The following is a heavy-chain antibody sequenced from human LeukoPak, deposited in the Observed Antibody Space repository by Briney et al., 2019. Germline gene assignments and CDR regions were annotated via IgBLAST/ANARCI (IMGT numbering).Heavy chain of an antibody. V-gene: IGHV3-48*03. Sequence: AGGSLRLSCAASGFTFSSYEMNWVRQAPGKGLEGVSYISSSGSTIYYADSVKGRFTISRDNAKNSLYLQMNSLRAEDTAVYYCARDLVTTLHHRAFDIWGQGTMVTVSS. D-gene: IGHD4-17*01. CDR2: ISSSGSTI. J-gene: IGHJ3*02. CDR1: GFTFSSYE. CDR3: ARDLVTTLHHRAFDI.